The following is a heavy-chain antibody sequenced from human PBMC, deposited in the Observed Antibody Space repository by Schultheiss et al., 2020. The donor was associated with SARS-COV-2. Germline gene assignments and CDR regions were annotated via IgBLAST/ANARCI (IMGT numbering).Heavy chain of an antibody. J-gene: IGHJ5*02. CDR3: ANGGNSGWAWFDP. CDR1: GFTFSSYG. CDR2: IYSGGST. V-gene: IGHV3-NL1*01. Sequence: GESLKISCAASGFTFSSYGMHWVRQAPGKGLEWVAVIYSGGSTYYADSVKGRFTISRDNSKNTLYLQMNSLRAEDTAVYYCANGGNSGWAWFDPWGQGTLVTVSS. D-gene: IGHD4-23*01.